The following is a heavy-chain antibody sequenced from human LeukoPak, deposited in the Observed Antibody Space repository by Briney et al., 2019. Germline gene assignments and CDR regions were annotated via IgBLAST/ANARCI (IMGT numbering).Heavy chain of an antibody. V-gene: IGHV1-2*02. CDR2: INLNSGGT. D-gene: IGHD1-14*01. J-gene: IGHJ4*02. Sequence: ASVKVSCKPSGYTFTGYYMHWMRQAPGQGHEWMGWINLNSGGTNYAQKFQGRVIMTRDTSTSTAYMELNRLRFDDTAVYYCASWAGGNEPIASFDYWGQGTLVTVSS. CDR1: GYTFTGYY. CDR3: ASWAGGNEPIASFDY.